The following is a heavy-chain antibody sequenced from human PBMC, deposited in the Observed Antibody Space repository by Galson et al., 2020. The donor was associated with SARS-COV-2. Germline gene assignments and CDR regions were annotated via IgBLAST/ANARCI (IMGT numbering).Heavy chain of an antibody. CDR1: GLTFSSHV. CDR2: ISGRADRT. J-gene: IGHJ4*02. V-gene: IGHV3-23*01. D-gene: IGHD4-4*01. Sequence: GGSLRLSCAASGLTFSSHVMGWVRQAPGKGLEWVASISGRADRTYYADSVKGRFTISRDNSKNTLSLQMSNLRADDSAVYYCAKDPMTTIPYFFEDWGLGTLVTVSS. CDR3: AKDPMTTIPYFFED.